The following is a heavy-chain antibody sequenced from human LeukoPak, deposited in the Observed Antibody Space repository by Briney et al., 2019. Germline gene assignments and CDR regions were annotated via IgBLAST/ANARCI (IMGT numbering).Heavy chain of an antibody. J-gene: IGHJ6*02. V-gene: IGHV4-34*01. CDR2: INHSGST. D-gene: IGHD6-19*01. Sequence: PSETLSLTCAVYGGSFSGYYWSWIRQPPGKGLEWIGEINHSGSTNYNPSLKSRVTISVDTSKNQFSLKLSSVTAADTAVYYCARDGAVAGKMSYYYYGMDVWGQGTTVSVSS. CDR1: GGSFSGYY. CDR3: ARDGAVAGKMSYYYYGMDV.